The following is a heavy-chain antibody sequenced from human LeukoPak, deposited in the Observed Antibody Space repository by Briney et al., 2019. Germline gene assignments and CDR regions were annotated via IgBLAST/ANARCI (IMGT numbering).Heavy chain of an antibody. CDR2: ISSSSSTI. Sequence: GGSLRLSCAASGFTFSSYSMSWVRQAPGKGLEWVSYISSSSSTIYYADSVKGRFTISRDNAKNSLYLQMTSLRAEDTAVYYCARDLGMTTATIQHWGQGTLVTVSS. CDR3: ARDLGMTTATIQH. D-gene: IGHD4-11*01. CDR1: GFTFSSYS. J-gene: IGHJ1*01. V-gene: IGHV3-48*01.